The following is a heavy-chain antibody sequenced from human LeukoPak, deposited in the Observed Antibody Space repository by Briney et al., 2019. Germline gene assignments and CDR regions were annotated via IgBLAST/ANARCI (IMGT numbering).Heavy chain of an antibody. CDR3: ARIAYLDEGMDV. Sequence: AGGSLRLSCAASGFTFSSYSMNWVRQAPGKGLEWVSSISSSSSYIYYADSVKGRFTISRDNAKNSLYLQMNSLRAEDTAVYYCARIAYLDEGMDVWGRGTTVTVSS. CDR2: ISSSSSYI. V-gene: IGHV3-21*01. J-gene: IGHJ6*03. CDR1: GFTFSSYS. D-gene: IGHD2-21*01.